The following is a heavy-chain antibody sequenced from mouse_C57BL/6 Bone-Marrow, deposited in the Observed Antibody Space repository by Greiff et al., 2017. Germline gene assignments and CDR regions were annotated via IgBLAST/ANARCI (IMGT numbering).Heavy chain of an antibody. D-gene: IGHD2-3*01. CDR2: ISDGGSYT. V-gene: IGHV5-4*03. CDR3: ARFYDGNFDV. Sequence: EVKLVESGGGLVKPGGSLKLSCAASGFTFSSYAMSWVRQTPEKRLEWVATISDGGSYTYYPDNVKGRFTISRDNAKNNLYLQMSHLKSEDTAMYYCARFYDGNFDVWGTGTTVTVSS. J-gene: IGHJ1*03. CDR1: GFTFSSYA.